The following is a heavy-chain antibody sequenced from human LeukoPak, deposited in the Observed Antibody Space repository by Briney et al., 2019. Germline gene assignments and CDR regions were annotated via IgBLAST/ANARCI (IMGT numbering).Heavy chain of an antibody. CDR1: GGSISSSSYY. Sequence: SETLSLTCTVSGGSISSSSYYWGWIRQPPGKWLEWIGSIYYSGSTYYNPSLKSRVTISVDTSKNQFSLKLSSVTAADTAVYYCARIPRIAASGAHYYMDVWGKGTTVTVSS. D-gene: IGHD6-25*01. CDR3: ARIPRIAASGAHYYMDV. V-gene: IGHV4-39*01. CDR2: IYYSGST. J-gene: IGHJ6*03.